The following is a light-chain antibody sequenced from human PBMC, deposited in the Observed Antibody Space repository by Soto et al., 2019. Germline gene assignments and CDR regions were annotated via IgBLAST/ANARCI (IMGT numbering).Light chain of an antibody. V-gene: IGKV3-11*01. CDR1: QSVSSY. CDR2: DAS. J-gene: IGKJ5*01. Sequence: EIVLTQSPATLSLSPGERATLSCRASQSVSSYLAWYQQKPGQAPRLLIYDASNRATGIPARFSGSGSGTDFTLPISSLEPEDFAVYYCQQRSNWPPSGITFGQGTRLEMK. CDR3: QQRSNWPPSGIT.